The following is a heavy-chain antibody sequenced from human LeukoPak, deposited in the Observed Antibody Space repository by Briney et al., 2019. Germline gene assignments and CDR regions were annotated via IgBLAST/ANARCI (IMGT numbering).Heavy chain of an antibody. Sequence: GASVKVSCKVSGYTLTELSMPWVRQAPGKGLEWMGGFDPEDDETIYAQKFQGRVTMTEDTSTDTAYMELSSLRSEDTAVYYCATVAQMATIIDAFDIWGQGTMVTVSS. CDR2: FDPEDDET. J-gene: IGHJ3*02. D-gene: IGHD5-24*01. CDR3: ATVAQMATIIDAFDI. CDR1: GYTLTELS. V-gene: IGHV1-24*01.